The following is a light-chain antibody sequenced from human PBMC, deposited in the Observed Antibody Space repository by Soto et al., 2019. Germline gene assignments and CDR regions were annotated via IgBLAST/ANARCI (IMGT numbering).Light chain of an antibody. CDR1: SSDVGGYNY. V-gene: IGLV2-14*01. CDR3: TSSTSGSLYV. CDR2: NVS. Sequence: QSALTQAASVSWSPGQSITISCTVTSSDVGGYNYVSWYQQFPGKVPKLLIYNVSNRPSGVSNRFSGSKSGNTASLTISGLQAEDEADYFCTSSTSGSLYVFGTGTKVTVL. J-gene: IGLJ1*01.